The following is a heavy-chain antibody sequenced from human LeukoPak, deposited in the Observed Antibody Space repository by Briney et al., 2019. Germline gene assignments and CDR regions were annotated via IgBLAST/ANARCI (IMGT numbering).Heavy chain of an antibody. J-gene: IGHJ3*02. CDR1: GFTFSSYC. D-gene: IGHD2-21*02. Sequence: GGSLRLSCAASGFTFSSYCMSWVRQAPGKGLEWVAIIKHDGSGKYYADSVKGRFTISRDKSKNSVYLQMNSLRAEDTAVYCCARVVPPDWGGDCYSGHAFDIWGKGTMVTVSS. CDR3: ARVVPPDWGGDCYSGHAFDI. V-gene: IGHV3-7*01. CDR2: IKHDGSGK.